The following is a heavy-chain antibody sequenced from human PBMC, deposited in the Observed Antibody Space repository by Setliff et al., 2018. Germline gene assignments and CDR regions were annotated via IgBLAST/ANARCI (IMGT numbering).Heavy chain of an antibody. CDR2: IYHSGSS. D-gene: IGHD2-2*01. V-gene: IGHV4-34*01. Sequence: PSETLSLTCVVYGDSFSDYYWSWIRQPPGKGLEWIGSIYHSGSSYYNPSLRSRVTISVDTSKNQFSLILRSVTAADTAVYYCARGRMRGSCSGPSCTYDPFDIWGQGTPVTVSS. J-gene: IGHJ3*02. CDR1: GDSFSDYY. CDR3: ARGRMRGSCSGPSCTYDPFDI.